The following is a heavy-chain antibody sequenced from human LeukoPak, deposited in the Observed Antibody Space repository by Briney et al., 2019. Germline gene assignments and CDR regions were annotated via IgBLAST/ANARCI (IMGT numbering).Heavy chain of an antibody. CDR1: GFTFSYFA. CDR2: ITGYGAT. D-gene: IGHD6-13*01. J-gene: IGHJ5*02. V-gene: IGHV3-23*01. Sequence: GGSLRLSCAASGFTFSYFAMMWVRQAPGTGLQWVSTITGYGATFYADSVRGRFTIFRDTSMNTLFLQMNSLGAEDTAVYYCAKGAAAGKVDWFDPWGQGTLVTVSS. CDR3: AKGAAAGKVDWFDP.